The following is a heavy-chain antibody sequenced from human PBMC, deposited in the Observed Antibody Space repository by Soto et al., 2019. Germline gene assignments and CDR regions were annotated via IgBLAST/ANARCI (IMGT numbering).Heavy chain of an antibody. CDR1: GNTFTRSG. J-gene: IGHJ6*02. V-gene: IGHV1-18*01. D-gene: IGHD5-12*01. Sequence: ASVKVSCKAWGNTFTRSGISWVRQAPGQGLEWMGWISTYNGGTNYAQTFQGRVTMTTDTSTSTVHMEVRSLRSDDTAVYYCAREGVAPYYYYGLHVRGRGTPVTVSS. CDR2: ISTYNGGT. CDR3: AREGVAPYYYYGLHV.